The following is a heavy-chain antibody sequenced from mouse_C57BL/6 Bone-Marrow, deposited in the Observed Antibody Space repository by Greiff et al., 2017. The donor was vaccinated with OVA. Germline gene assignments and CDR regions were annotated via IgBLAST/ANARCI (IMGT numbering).Heavy chain of an antibody. J-gene: IGHJ2*01. CDR2: IDPSDSYT. CDR3: ARRSYDYVDY. D-gene: IGHD2-4*01. V-gene: IGHV1-69*01. CDR1: GYTFTSYW. Sequence: QVQLKQPGAELVMPGASVKLSCKASGYTFTSYWMHWVKQRPGQGLEWIGEIDPSDSYTNYNQKFKGKSTLTVDKSSSTAYMQLSSLTSEDSAVYYCARRSYDYVDYWGQGTTLTVSS.